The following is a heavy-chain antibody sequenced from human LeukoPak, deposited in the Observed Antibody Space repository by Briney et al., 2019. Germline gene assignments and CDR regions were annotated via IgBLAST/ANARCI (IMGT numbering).Heavy chain of an antibody. CDR2: IDSNRYK. CDR1: GFTLSDYS. Sequence: GPLRLSCAASGFTLSDYSMNWVRKAQGKGLEWGSSIDSNRYKSNADTVKGRFTISRDNVKNSLYLQMNSLRDGDKAVDYGGNFKGKEGIKDHFDYWGQGTLVTVSS. V-gene: IGHV3-21*01. CDR3: GNFKGKEGIKDHFDY. J-gene: IGHJ4*02. D-gene: IGHD4-23*01.